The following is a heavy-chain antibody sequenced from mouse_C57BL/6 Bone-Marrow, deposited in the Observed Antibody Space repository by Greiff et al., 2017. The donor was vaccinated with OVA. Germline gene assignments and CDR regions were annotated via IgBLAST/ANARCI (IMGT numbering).Heavy chain of an antibody. CDR3: ARDYGSNRYAMDY. Sequence: QVQLQQSGAELMKPGASVKLSCKATGYTFTGYWIEWVKQRPGNGLEWLGEILPGSGSPKYNEKLKGKATITADTSSNTAYMQLSSLTTEDSAIYYCARDYGSNRYAMDYWGQGTSVTVSS. D-gene: IGHD1-1*01. CDR1: GYTFTGYW. CDR2: ILPGSGSP. V-gene: IGHV1-9*01. J-gene: IGHJ4*01.